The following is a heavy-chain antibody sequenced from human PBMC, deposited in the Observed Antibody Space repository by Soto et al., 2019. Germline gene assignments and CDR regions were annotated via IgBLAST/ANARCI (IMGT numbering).Heavy chain of an antibody. Sequence: QLQLQESGPGLVKPSETLSLTCTVSGGSISSSSYYWGWIRQPPGKGLEWIGSIYYSGSTYYNPSLKSRVTISVDTSKNQFSLKLSSVTAADTAVYYCAIPLLSSGWPFDYWGQGTLVTVSS. D-gene: IGHD6-19*01. J-gene: IGHJ4*02. CDR1: GGSISSSSYY. CDR3: AIPLLSSGWPFDY. V-gene: IGHV4-39*01. CDR2: IYYSGST.